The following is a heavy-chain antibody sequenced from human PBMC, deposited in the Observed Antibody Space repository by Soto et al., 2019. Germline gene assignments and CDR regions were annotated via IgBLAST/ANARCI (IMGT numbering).Heavy chain of an antibody. V-gene: IGHV3-23*01. Sequence: GGSLRLSCAASGFTFSSYAMSWVRQAPGKGLEWVSAISGSGGSTYYIDSVKGRFTVSRDNSKNTLYLQMNSLRAEDTAVYYCARASGSPYYYYGMDVWGQGTTVTVSS. CDR2: ISGSGGST. CDR3: ARASGSPYYYYGMDV. J-gene: IGHJ6*02. CDR1: GFTFSSYA. D-gene: IGHD3-3*01.